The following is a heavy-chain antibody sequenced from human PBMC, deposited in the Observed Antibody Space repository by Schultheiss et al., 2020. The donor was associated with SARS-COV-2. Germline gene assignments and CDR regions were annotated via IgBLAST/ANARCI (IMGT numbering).Heavy chain of an antibody. Sequence: SETLSLTCAVYGGSFSGYYWSWIRQPAGKGLEWIGRIYTSGSTNYNPSLKSRVTISVDTSKNQFSLKLSSVTAADTAVYYCARASMGWSPLDYWGQGTLVTVSS. V-gene: IGHV4-59*10. D-gene: IGHD3-3*01. CDR1: GGSFSGYY. CDR2: IYTSGST. CDR3: ARASMGWSPLDY. J-gene: IGHJ4*02.